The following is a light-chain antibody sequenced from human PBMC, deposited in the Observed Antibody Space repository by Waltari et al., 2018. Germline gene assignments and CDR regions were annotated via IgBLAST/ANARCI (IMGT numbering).Light chain of an antibody. Sequence: QLVVTQSPSASASLGASVKLTCTLRSGHSNYAIAWPRQQPEKGPRYLMKVKSDGSHTKGDGIPDRFSGSSSGAERYLTISSLQSEDEADYYCQTWASGIVVFGGGTKLTVL. CDR2: VKSDGSH. CDR3: QTWASGIVV. V-gene: IGLV4-69*01. J-gene: IGLJ2*01. CDR1: SGHSNYA.